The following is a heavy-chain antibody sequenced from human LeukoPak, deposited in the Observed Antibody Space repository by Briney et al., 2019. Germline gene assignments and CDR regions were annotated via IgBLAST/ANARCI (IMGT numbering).Heavy chain of an antibody. CDR3: TRDHDDFWSGYYSVWDY. D-gene: IGHD3-3*01. J-gene: IGHJ4*02. Sequence: GGSLRLSCTASGFTFGDYAMSWVRQAPGKGLEWVGFIRSKAYGGTTEYAASVKGRFTISRDDSKSIAYLQMNSLKTVDTAVYYCTRDHDDFWSGYYSVWDYWGQGTLVTVSS. CDR2: IRSKAYGGTT. CDR1: GFTFGDYA. V-gene: IGHV3-49*04.